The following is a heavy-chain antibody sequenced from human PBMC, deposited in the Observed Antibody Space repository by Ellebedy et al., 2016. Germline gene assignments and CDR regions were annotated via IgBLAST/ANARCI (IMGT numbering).Heavy chain of an antibody. D-gene: IGHD2-15*01. Sequence: GESLKISCAASGVTFTTYWMHWARQAPGKGPVWISRIDSDGNTMYADSVQGRFTISRDNAKNTLYLQMNSLRVEDTAVYYCARDGYFHDGFDYWGQGTPVTVSS. CDR1: GVTFTTYW. CDR3: ARDGYFHDGFDY. V-gene: IGHV3-74*03. J-gene: IGHJ4*02. CDR2: IDSDGNT.